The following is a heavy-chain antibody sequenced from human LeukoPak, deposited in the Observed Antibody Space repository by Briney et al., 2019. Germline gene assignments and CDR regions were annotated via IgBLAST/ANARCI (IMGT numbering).Heavy chain of an antibody. J-gene: IGHJ4*02. CDR2: ISSSSSTI. CDR1: GFTFSSYS. Sequence: PGGSLRLSCAASGFTFSSYSMNWVRQAPGKGLEWVSYISSSSSTIYYADSVKGRFTISRDNAKNSLYLQMNSLRAEDTAVYYCAKEPTYIWGSYRYTDYFDYWGQGTLVTVSS. V-gene: IGHV3-48*04. D-gene: IGHD3-16*02. CDR3: AKEPTYIWGSYRYTDYFDY.